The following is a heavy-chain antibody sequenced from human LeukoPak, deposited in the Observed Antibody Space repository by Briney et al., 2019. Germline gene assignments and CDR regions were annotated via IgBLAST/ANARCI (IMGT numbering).Heavy chain of an antibody. CDR3: AKDSHYDILTASWFDP. V-gene: IGHV3-43*02. CDR1: RFTFDDYA. Sequence: GGSLRLSCAASRFTFDDYAMHRVRQAPGKGLEWVSLISGDGGSTYYADSVKGRFTISRDNSKNSLYLQMNSLRTEDTALYYCAKDSHYDILTASWFDPWGQGTLVTVSS. D-gene: IGHD3-9*01. CDR2: ISGDGGST. J-gene: IGHJ5*02.